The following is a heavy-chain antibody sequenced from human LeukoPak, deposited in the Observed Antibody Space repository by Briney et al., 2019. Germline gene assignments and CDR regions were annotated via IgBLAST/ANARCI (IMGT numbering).Heavy chain of an antibody. CDR2: ISHDGSNK. V-gene: IGHV3-30*14. J-gene: IGHJ6*02. CDR3: ARVGTAYYYYGMDV. D-gene: IGHD5-18*01. CDR1: GFTLSNYA. Sequence: PGGSLTLSCAASGFTLSNYAMNWVRQAPGKGLEWVAVISHDGSNKYYADSVKGRLTISRDNSKNTVYLQMNSLRVEDTAVYYCARVGTAYYYYGMDVGGQGTTVIVSS.